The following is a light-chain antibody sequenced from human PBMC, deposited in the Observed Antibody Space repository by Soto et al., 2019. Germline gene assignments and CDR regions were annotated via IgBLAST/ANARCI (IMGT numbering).Light chain of an antibody. CDR3: NSYTSSSTYV. CDR2: DVT. Sequence: QSALTQPASVSASPGQSITISCTGTSSDVGGHNYVSWYQQHPGKAPKFIIYDVTYRPSGVSNRFSGSKSGNTASLTISGLQAEDEADYYCNSYTSSSTYVFGTGTKLTVL. J-gene: IGLJ1*01. V-gene: IGLV2-14*01. CDR1: SSDVGGHNY.